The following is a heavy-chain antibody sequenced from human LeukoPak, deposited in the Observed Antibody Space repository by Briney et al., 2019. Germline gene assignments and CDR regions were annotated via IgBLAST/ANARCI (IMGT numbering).Heavy chain of an antibody. V-gene: IGHV3-23*01. J-gene: IGHJ4*02. CDR1: GFPFRFYV. Sequence: SGGSLRLSCAGSGFPFRFYVMGWVRQAPGKGLEYVSAITGPSDSTTYADSVKGRFTISRDNSKNTLYLQMNSLRAEDTAVYYCARDPCGGDCPLDYWGQGALVTVSS. CDR3: ARDPCGGDCPLDY. CDR2: ITGPSDST. D-gene: IGHD2-21*02.